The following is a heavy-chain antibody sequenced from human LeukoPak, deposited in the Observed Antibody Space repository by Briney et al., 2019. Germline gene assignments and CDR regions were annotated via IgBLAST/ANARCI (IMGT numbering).Heavy chain of an antibody. V-gene: IGHV3-66*02. CDR1: GFTVSSNY. Sequence: GGSLRLSCAASGFTVSSNYMSWVRQAPGKGREWVSVIYSGGSTYYADSVKGRFTISRDNSKNTLYLQMNSLRAAHTAVYYCARGRRSGWYVYFDYWGQGTLVPVCS. CDR3: ARGRRSGWYVYFDY. CDR2: IYSGGST. J-gene: IGHJ4*02. D-gene: IGHD6-19*01.